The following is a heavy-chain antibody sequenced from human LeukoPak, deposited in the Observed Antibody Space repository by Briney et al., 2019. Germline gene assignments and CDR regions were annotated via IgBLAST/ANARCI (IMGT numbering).Heavy chain of an antibody. CDR1: GGSFSGYY. D-gene: IGHD5-18*01. Sequence: SETLSLTCAVYGGSFSGYYWSWIRQPPGKGLEWIGEINHSGSTNYNPSLKSRVTISVDTSKNQFSLKLSSVTAADTAVYYCAGGTRGYSYGLIFDYWGQGTLVTVSS. J-gene: IGHJ4*02. CDR2: INHSGST. V-gene: IGHV4-34*01. CDR3: AGGTRGYSYGLIFDY.